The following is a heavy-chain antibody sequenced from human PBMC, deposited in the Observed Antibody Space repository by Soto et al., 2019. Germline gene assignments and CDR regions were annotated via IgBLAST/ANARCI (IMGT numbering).Heavy chain of an antibody. V-gene: IGHV1-2*02. Sequence: QVRLLQSGAEVKKPGASVKVSCKASGYTFSGYNMHWVRQAPGQGLEWMGWINPNSGGTNFARKFQCRVTMTRDTSIGTAYMELTNLPSDDTAVYFCARDLLWSAQKPIDFWGQGTLVTVSS. CDR1: GYTFSGYN. CDR2: INPNSGGT. J-gene: IGHJ4*02. D-gene: IGHD2-21*01. CDR3: ARDLLWSAQKPIDF.